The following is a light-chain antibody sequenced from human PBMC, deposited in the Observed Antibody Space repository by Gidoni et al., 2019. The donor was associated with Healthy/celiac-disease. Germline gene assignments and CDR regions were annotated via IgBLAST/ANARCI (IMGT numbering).Light chain of an antibody. Sequence: DIVMTQSPDSLAVSLGERATINCKSSQSVLYSSNNRNYLAWYQQKPEQPPQLLICWASTRESGLPGRCGGGGCGAVIILTSSIQQADDAAFYCWQHNNWTPQTFGQGTKVEIK. V-gene: IGKV4-1*01. CDR3: QHNNWTPQT. J-gene: IGKJ1*01. CDR1: QSVLYSSNNRNY. CDR2: WAS.